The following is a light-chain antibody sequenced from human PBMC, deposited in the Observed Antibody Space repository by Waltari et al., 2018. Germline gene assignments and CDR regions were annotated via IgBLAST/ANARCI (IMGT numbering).Light chain of an antibody. J-gene: IGLJ3*02. CDR1: SRAVGFYNY. V-gene: IGLV2-14*01. Sequence: ALPQPASVSGSPGQSLSISCTGTSRAVGFYNYVSWYQQHPGKAPKLMIYDVSERPSGVSNHFSGSKSCNTASLTTSALQAEDEADYYCNSYAGSSSWVFGGGTKLTVL. CDR3: NSYAGSSSWV. CDR2: DVS.